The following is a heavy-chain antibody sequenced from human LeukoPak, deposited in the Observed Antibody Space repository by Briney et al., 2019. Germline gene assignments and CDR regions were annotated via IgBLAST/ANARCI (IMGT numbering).Heavy chain of an antibody. CDR3: ARTYFYDSGGYYH. J-gene: IGHJ5*02. D-gene: IGHD3-22*01. V-gene: IGHV3-23*01. Sequence: PGGSLRLSCAASGFTFSSYAMSWVRQAPGKGLEWVSAISASGGTTYYADSVKGRFTISRDNSKNTLYLQMNSLRAEDTAVYYCARTYFYDSGGYYHWGQGTLVTVSS. CDR1: GFTFSSYA. CDR2: ISASGGTT.